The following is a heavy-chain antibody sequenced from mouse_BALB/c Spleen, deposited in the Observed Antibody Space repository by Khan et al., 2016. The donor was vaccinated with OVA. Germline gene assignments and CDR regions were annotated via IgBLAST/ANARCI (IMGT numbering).Heavy chain of an antibody. V-gene: IGHV5-6*02. CDR3: ASHVTGSFAY. CDR1: GFTFSSYS. Sequence: DVMLVESGGDLVKPGGSLKLSCAASGFTFSSYSMSWVRQTPDKRLEWVGTISSGGDYTYFPDNVKGRFTISRDNAKNTLYLQMSSLKSEDNAMYYWASHVTGSFAYWGQGTLVTVSA. CDR2: ISSGGDYT. D-gene: IGHD4-1*01. J-gene: IGHJ3*01.